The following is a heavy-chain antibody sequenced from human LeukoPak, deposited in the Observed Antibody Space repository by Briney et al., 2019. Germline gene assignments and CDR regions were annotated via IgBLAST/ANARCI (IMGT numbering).Heavy chain of an antibody. CDR3: ARGIGYGDYRTYYYYGMDV. J-gene: IGHJ6*02. CDR2: IYHSGST. Sequence: GSLRLSCAASGFTFSSYWMSWVRQAPGKGLEWIGSIYHSGSTYYNPSLKSRVTISVDTSKNQFSLKLSSVTAADTAVYYCARGIGYGDYRTYYYYGMDVWGQGTTVTVSS. V-gene: IGHV4-38-2*01. D-gene: IGHD4-17*01. CDR1: GFTFSSYW.